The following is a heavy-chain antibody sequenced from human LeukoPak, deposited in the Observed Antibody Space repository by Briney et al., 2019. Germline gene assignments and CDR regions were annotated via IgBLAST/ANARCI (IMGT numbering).Heavy chain of an antibody. D-gene: IGHD5-12*01. CDR2: IYWDDDK. CDR1: GGSISSYYW. CDR3: AHSPRGGYDFDY. V-gene: IGHV2-5*08. J-gene: IGHJ4*02. Sequence: TLSLTCTVSGGSISSYYWSWIRQPPGKALDWLALIYWDDDKRYSPSLKSRLTITKDTSKNQVVLTMTNMDPVDTATYYCAHSPRGGYDFDYWGQGTLVTVSS.